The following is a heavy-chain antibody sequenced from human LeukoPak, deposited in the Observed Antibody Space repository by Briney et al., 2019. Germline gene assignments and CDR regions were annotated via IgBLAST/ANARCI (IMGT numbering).Heavy chain of an antibody. V-gene: IGHV3-30*02. Sequence: GGSLRLSCEASGFTFSSFNMHWVRQAPGKGLEWVTFIWDDGNDKHYADSVKGRFTISRDNSKNTLYLQMNSLRVEDTAVYYCARDQTVTIDAFDIWGQGTMVTVSS. J-gene: IGHJ3*02. CDR1: GFTFSSFN. CDR2: IWDDGNDK. D-gene: IGHD4-17*01. CDR3: ARDQTVTIDAFDI.